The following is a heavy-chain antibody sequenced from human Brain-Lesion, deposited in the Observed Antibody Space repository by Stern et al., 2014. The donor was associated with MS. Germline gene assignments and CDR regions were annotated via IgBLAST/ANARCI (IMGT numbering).Heavy chain of an antibody. D-gene: IGHD1-26*01. J-gene: IGHJ4*02. V-gene: IGHV1-24*01. Sequence: VQLVQSGAEVKKPGASVKVSCKVSGYTLTELSMHWVRQAPRKGLEWMGGFDPEDGETIYAHKFQGRVTMTEHTSTDTAYMELSSLRSEDTAVYYCATLSPGAGGNYYRHFDYWGQGTLVTVSS. CDR1: GYTLTELS. CDR2: FDPEDGET. CDR3: ATLSPGAGGNYYRHFDY.